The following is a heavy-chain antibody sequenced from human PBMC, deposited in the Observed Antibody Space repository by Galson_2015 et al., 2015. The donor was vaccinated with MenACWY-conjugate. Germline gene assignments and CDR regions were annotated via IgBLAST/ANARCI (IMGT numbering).Heavy chain of an antibody. D-gene: IGHD3-10*01. CDR1: GFTFSSYA. V-gene: IGHV3-23*01. Sequence: SLRLSCAASGFTFSSYAMSWVRQAPGQGLEWVSSISTTGGTTYYADSVKGRFTITRDNSKNTLYLQMNSLRAGDTAVYYCAQGAGSRWFDPWGQGTLVIVSS. CDR2: ISTTGGTT. CDR3: AQGAGSRWFDP. J-gene: IGHJ5*02.